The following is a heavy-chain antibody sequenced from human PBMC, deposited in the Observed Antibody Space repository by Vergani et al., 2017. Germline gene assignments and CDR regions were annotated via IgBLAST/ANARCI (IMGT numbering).Heavy chain of an antibody. D-gene: IGHD2-15*01. CDR2: IYYSGST. J-gene: IGHJ4*02. CDR1: GFTFDDYG. CDR3: VQGYCSGGSCYSGWN. Sequence: VQLVESGGGVVRPGGSLRLSCAASGFTFDDYGMSWVRQAPGKGLEWIGSIYYSGSTYYNPSLKSRVTISVDTSKNKFSLKLSSVTAADTAVYYCVQGYCSGGSCYSGWNWGQGTLVTVS. V-gene: IGHV4-59*05.